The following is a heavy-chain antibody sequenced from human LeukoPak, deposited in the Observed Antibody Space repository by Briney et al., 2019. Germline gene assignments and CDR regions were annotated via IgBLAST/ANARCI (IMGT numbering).Heavy chain of an antibody. CDR1: GGSISSYY. CDR2: IYYSGST. CDR3: ARLSSSWPNYYYYYMDV. Sequence: PSETLSLTCTVSGGSISSYYRSWIRQPPGKGLEWIGYIYYSGSTNYNPSLKSRVTISVDTSKNQFSLKLSSVTAADTAVYYCARLSSSWPNYYYYYMDVWGKGTTVTVSS. J-gene: IGHJ6*03. V-gene: IGHV4-59*01. D-gene: IGHD6-13*01.